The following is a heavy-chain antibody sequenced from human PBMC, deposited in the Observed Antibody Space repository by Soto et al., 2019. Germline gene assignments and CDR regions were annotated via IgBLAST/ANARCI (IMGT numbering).Heavy chain of an antibody. D-gene: IGHD7-27*01. CDR3: ARDLSWGSNWYYYMDV. V-gene: IGHV3-48*01. Sequence: GGSLRRSCAISGFILSDCAINWIRQAPGKGLEWVSYISSSSSVIDYADSVKGRFTVSSDNAGNSLYLQMNSLRAEDTAVYYCARDLSWGSNWYYYMDVWGKGTTVTVSS. CDR2: ISSSSSVI. J-gene: IGHJ6*03. CDR1: GFILSDCA.